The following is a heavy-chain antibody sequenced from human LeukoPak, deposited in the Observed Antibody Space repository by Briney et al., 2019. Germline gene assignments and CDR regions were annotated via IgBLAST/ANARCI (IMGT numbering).Heavy chain of an antibody. CDR1: GFTFSSYA. CDR2: ILYDGSNK. J-gene: IGHJ6*02. Sequence: GTSLRLSCAASGFTFSSYAIHWVRQAPGKGLQWVAVILYDGSNKYYADSVKGRFTISRDNSKNTLFLQMNSLRTEDTAVYYCAKGKLSSGYNGMDVWGQGTTVTVSS. D-gene: IGHD3-22*01. CDR3: AKGKLSSGYNGMDV. V-gene: IGHV3-30*18.